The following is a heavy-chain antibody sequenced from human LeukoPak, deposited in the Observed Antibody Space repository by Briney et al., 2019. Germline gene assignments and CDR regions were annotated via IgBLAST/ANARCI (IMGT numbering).Heavy chain of an antibody. CDR1: GGSISNYF. D-gene: IGHD3-10*01. CDR2: ISYSGSTN. Sequence: TASETLSLTCTISGGSISNYFWSWIRQPPGKGLEWIGYISYSGSTNNHNPSLKSRVTISVDTSKNQFSLKLSSVTAADTAVYYCARGGKFGSYYAIDYWGQGTLVTVSS. CDR3: ARGGKFGSYYAIDY. J-gene: IGHJ4*02. V-gene: IGHV4-59*12.